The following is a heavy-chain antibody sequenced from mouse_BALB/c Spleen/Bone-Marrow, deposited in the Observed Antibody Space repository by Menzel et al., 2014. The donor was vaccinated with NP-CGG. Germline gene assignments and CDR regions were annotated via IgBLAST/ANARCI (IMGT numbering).Heavy chain of an antibody. CDR2: ISTYSGNT. Sequence: VHLVESGPDLVRPAVSLKLSCKGSGYTFTAYAMHWVKQSHAKSLEWIGLISTYSGNTHYNQNFKGKATMTVDKSSSTAYMELARLTSEDSAIYYCARNFYGSSYFDYWSHGTTPTISS. J-gene: IGHJ2*01. D-gene: IGHD1-1*01. CDR1: GYTFTAYA. CDR3: ARNFYGSSYFDY. V-gene: IGHV1-67*01.